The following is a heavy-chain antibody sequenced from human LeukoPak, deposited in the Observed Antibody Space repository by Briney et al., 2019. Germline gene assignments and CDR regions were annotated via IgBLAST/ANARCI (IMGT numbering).Heavy chain of an antibody. CDR2: ISVYNGNT. D-gene: IGHD3-10*01. J-gene: IGHJ3*02. V-gene: IGHV1-18*01. CDR1: GYTFTNYG. Sequence: ASVKVSCKASGYTFTNYGISWVRQAPGQGLEWMGWISVYNGNTNYAQKLQGRVTMTTDTSTRTAYMELRSLRSDDTAVYYCARVWISSTLEYRKLLGADAFDIWGQGTMVTVSS. CDR3: ARVWISSTLEYRKLLGADAFDI.